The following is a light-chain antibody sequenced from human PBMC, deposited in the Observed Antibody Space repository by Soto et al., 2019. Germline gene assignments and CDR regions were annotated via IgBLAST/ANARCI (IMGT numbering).Light chain of an antibody. CDR3: QQLNSFPIT. V-gene: IGKV1-9*01. J-gene: IGKJ5*01. Sequence: WTQSPGTLSLSPGERATLSCRASQVISSYLAWYQQKPGRAPKLLIYAASTLQSGVPSRFSGSGSGTEFTLTITSLQPEDFATYYCQQLNSFPITFGQGTRLEIK. CDR2: AAS. CDR1: QVISSY.